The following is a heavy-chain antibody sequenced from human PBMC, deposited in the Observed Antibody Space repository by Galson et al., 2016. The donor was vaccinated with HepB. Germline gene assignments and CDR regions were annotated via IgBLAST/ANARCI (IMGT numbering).Heavy chain of an antibody. CDR1: GFTFSSYS. J-gene: IGHJ3*01. CDR3: ARDRDLADALDV. V-gene: IGHV3-48*01. Sequence: SLRLSCAAPGFTFSSYSMNWVRQAPGKGLEWISYISSSSTTIYYADSVKGRFTISRDNGKNSLYLQVNGLRGEDTAVYYCARDRDLADALDVWGQGTMVTVSS. CDR2: ISSSSTTI. D-gene: IGHD3-10*01.